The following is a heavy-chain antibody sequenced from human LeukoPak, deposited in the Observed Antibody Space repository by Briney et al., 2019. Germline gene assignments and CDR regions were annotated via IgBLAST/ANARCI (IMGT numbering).Heavy chain of an antibody. CDR3: ARPRLSWYFDL. CDR2: IYYSGST. D-gene: IGHD3-22*01. CDR1: GGSLTNYY. V-gene: IGHV4-59*01. Sequence: SGTLSLTCSVSGGSLTNYYWSWIRQPPGKGLEWIGYIYYSGSTSYNPSLKSRVSISVDTSKNQFSLRLSSVTAADTAVYYCARPRLSWYFDLWGRGTLVTVSS. J-gene: IGHJ2*01.